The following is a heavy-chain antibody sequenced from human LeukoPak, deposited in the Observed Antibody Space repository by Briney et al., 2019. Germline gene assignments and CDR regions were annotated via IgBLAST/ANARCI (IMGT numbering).Heavy chain of an antibody. CDR3: ARELGVVVAATRPWFDP. J-gene: IGHJ5*02. D-gene: IGHD2-15*01. Sequence: SETLSLTCAVYGGSFSGYYWSWIRQPPGKGLEWIGEINHSGSTNYNPSLKSRVTISVDTSKNQFSLKLSSVTAADTAVYYCARELGVVVAATRPWFDPWGQGTLVTVSS. CDR2: INHSGST. V-gene: IGHV4-34*01. CDR1: GGSFSGYY.